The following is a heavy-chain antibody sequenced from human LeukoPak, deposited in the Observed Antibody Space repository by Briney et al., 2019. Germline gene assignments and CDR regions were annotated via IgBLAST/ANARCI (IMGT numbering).Heavy chain of an antibody. Sequence: ASVKVSCKASGYTFTSYYMHWVRQAPGQGLEWMGIINPSGGSTSYAQKFQGRVTMTRDTSTSTVYMELSSLRSEDTAVYYCARDELIRGWYSGSYQGGFFDYWGQGTLVTVSS. D-gene: IGHD1-26*01. CDR1: GYTFTSYY. V-gene: IGHV1-46*01. CDR3: ARDELIRGWYSGSYQGGFFDY. CDR2: INPSGGST. J-gene: IGHJ4*02.